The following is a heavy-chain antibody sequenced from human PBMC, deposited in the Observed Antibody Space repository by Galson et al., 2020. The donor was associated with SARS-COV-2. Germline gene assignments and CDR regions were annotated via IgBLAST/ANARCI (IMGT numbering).Heavy chain of an antibody. CDR2: IKQDGSEK. Sequence: GESLKISCAASGFTFSSYWMSWVRQAPGKGLEWVANIKQDGSEKYYVDSVKGRFTISRDNAKNSLYLQMNSLRAEDTAVYYCARYCSSTSCFYYYYGMDVWGQGTTVTVSS. J-gene: IGHJ6*02. CDR1: GFTFSSYW. D-gene: IGHD2-2*01. CDR3: ARYCSSTSCFYYYYGMDV. V-gene: IGHV3-7*01.